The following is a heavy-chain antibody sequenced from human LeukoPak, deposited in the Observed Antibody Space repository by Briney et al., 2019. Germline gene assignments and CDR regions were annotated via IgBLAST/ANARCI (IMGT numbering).Heavy chain of an antibody. V-gene: IGHV3-48*03. CDR3: AKDISGGDCPDY. D-gene: IGHD2-21*02. J-gene: IGHJ4*02. CDR1: GFTFSSYE. CDR2: ISSGGSTI. Sequence: PGGSLRLSCAASGFTFSSYEMNWVRQAPGKGLEWVSYISSGGSTIYYADSVKGRFTISRDNAKNTVYLQMNSLRAEDTAVYYCAKDISGGDCPDYWGQGTPVTVSS.